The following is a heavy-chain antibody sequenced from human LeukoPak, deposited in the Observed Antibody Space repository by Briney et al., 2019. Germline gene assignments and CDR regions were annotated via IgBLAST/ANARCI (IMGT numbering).Heavy chain of an antibody. D-gene: IGHD4-17*01. J-gene: IGHJ4*02. V-gene: IGHV3-21*01. CDR2: ISSSSTYI. CDR3: ARDVTTARVDN. CDR1: GFTFSNYP. Sequence: GGSLRLSCAASGFTFSNYPMDWVRQAPGKGLEWVSYISSSSTYIYYADSVKGRFTISRDNAKNSLYLQMNSLRAEDTAVYYCARDVTTARVDNWGQGTLVTVSS.